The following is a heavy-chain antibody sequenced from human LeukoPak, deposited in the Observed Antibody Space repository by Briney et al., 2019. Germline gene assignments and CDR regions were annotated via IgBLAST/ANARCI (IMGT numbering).Heavy chain of an antibody. Sequence: GGSLRLSCAASGFTFSSYSMNWVRQAPGKGLEWVSSISSSSSYIYYADSVKGRFTISRDNAKNTLYLQMNSLRVEDTAVYYCVRALFNNRDDSWGQGTLVTVSS. D-gene: IGHD1/OR15-1a*01. CDR1: GFTFSSYS. J-gene: IGHJ4*02. CDR2: ISSSSSYI. CDR3: VRALFNNRDDS. V-gene: IGHV3-21*01.